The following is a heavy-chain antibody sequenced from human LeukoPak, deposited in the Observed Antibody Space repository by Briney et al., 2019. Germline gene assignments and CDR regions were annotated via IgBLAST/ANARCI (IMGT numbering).Heavy chain of an antibody. CDR2: IIPIFGTA. D-gene: IGHD6-13*01. CDR3: ARDQKVYSSSWYWSPLNYYYYGMDV. CDR1: GGTFISYA. V-gene: IGHV1-69*13. Sequence: SVKVSCKASGGTFISYAISWVRQAPGQGLEWMGGIIPIFGTANYAQKFQGRVTITADESTSTAYMELSSLRSEDTAVYYCARDQKVYSSSWYWSPLNYYYYGMDVWGQGTTVTVSS. J-gene: IGHJ6*02.